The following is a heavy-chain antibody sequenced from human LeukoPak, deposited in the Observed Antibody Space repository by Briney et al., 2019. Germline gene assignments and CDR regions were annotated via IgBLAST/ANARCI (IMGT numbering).Heavy chain of an antibody. J-gene: IGHJ4*02. CDR3: ARDTHYGSNY. CDR2: INWNGGST. Sequence: GGSLRLSCAASGFTFSNYWMAWVRQAPGKGLEWVSGINWNGGSTDYADSVKGRFTISRDNAKKSLYLQMNSLRAEDTALYYCARDTHYGSNYWGQGTLVTVFS. D-gene: IGHD3-10*01. V-gene: IGHV3-20*04. CDR1: GFTFSNYW.